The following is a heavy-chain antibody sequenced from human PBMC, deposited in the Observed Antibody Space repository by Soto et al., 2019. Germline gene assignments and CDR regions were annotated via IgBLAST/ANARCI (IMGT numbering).Heavy chain of an antibody. V-gene: IGHV1-46*01. CDR1: GDTFTDYY. J-gene: IGHJ4*02. CDR2: VNPSGGHT. D-gene: IGHD2-21*02. Sequence: QVQLMQSGAEVKKPGASVKVSCKASGDTFTDYYIHWVRQAPGQGLEWMGTVNPSGGHTTYAQHFLGRATRTRDTSTSTLYVERTSLTSDATAIFYCARGGHVVVVTAALDYWGQGTLVTVSS. CDR3: ARGGHVVVVTAALDY.